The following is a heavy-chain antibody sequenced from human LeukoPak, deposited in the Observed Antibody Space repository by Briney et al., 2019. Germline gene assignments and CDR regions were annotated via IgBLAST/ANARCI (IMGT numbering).Heavy chain of an antibody. CDR2: IRYDGSNK. CDR1: GFTFSSYG. D-gene: IGHD3-10*01. V-gene: IGHV3-30*02. CDR3: AKDRGMVRGVIIDY. Sequence: QPGGSLRLSCAASGFTFSSYGMHWVRQAPGKGLEWVAFIRYDGSNKYYADSVKGRFTISRDNSKNTLYLQMNSLRAEDTAVYYCAKDRGMVRGVIIDYWGQGTLVTVSS. J-gene: IGHJ4*02.